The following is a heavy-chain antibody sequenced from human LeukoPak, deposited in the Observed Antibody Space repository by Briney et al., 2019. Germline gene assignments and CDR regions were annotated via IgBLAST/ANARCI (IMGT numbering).Heavy chain of an antibody. Sequence: GGSLRLSCAASGFTLSNAWMNWVRQAPGKGLEWVSVIYSGGNTYYADSVKGRFTTSRDKSKNSLFLQMNSLRAEDTALYYCVYGDFVRTVNYFDYWGQGTLVTVSS. D-gene: IGHD4-17*01. CDR2: IYSGGNT. CDR3: VYGDFVRTVNYFDY. CDR1: GFTLSNAW. J-gene: IGHJ4*02. V-gene: IGHV3-66*01.